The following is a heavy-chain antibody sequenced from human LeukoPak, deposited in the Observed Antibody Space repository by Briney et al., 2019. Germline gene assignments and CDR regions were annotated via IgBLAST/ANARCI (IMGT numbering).Heavy chain of an antibody. CDR2: IYTSGST. V-gene: IGHV4-4*07. D-gene: IGHD6-6*01. J-gene: IGHJ3*02. Sequence: PSETLSLTRTVSGGSISSYYWSWIRQAAGKGLEWIGRIYTSGSTDYNPSLKSRVTMSVDTSKNQFSLKLSSVTAADTAVYYCARVTYSSSSMSVDGFDIWGQGTMVTVSS. CDR1: GGSISSYY. CDR3: ARVTYSSSSMSVDGFDI.